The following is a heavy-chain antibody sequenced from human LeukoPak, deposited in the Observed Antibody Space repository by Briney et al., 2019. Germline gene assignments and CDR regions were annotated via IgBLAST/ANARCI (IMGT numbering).Heavy chain of an antibody. Sequence: PGGSLRLSCAASGFTFSSYAMSWVRQAPGKGLEWVSVISDSGGSTYYADSVKGRFTISRDNSKNTLSLQMNSLRDEDTAVYYCARVTTVTTHFDYWGQGTLVTVSS. CDR2: ISDSGGST. D-gene: IGHD4-17*01. CDR1: GFTFSSYA. V-gene: IGHV3-23*01. CDR3: ARVTTVTTHFDY. J-gene: IGHJ4*02.